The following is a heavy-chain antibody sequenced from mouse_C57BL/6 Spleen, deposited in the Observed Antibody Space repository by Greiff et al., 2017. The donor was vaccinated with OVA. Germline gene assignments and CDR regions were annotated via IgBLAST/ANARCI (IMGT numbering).Heavy chain of an antibody. CDR3: ARGIAGYFDV. CDR1: GYTFTSYW. Sequence: VQLQQSGAELVKPGASVKLSCKASGYTFTSYWMQWVKQRPGQGLEWIGYIDPSDSYTNYNQKFKGKATLTVDTSSSTTYMQLRSLTSEDSAVYYCARGIAGYFDVWGTGTTVTVSS. J-gene: IGHJ1*03. CDR2: IDPSDSYT. V-gene: IGHV1-50*01.